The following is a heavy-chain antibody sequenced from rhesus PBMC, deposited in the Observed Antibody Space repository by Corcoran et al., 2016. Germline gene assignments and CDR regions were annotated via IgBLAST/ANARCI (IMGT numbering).Heavy chain of an antibody. CDR3: TEGWSSGP. CDR2: VSGSGGST. V-gene: IGHV4-173*01. D-gene: IGHD6-25*01. J-gene: IGHJ4*01. CDR1: GASISNNY. Sequence: QLQLQESGPGLVTPSETLSLTCAVSGASISNNYWSWILQPPGKGLEWIGRVSGSGGSTDYNPSLKSRVTLSTDTAKNHISLKLTSVTAADTAVYYCTEGWSSGPWGQGVLVTVSS.